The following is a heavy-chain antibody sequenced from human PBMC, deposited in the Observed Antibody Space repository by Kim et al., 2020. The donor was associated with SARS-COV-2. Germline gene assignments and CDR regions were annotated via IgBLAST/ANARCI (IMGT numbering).Heavy chain of an antibody. CDR2: ISYDGSNK. V-gene: IGHV3-30*04. Sequence: GGSLRLSCAASGFTFSSYAMLWVRQAPGKGLEWVAVISYDGSNKYYADSVKGRFTISRDNSKNTLYLQMNSLRAEDTAVYYCARGPELTVTTLYLYYYYGMDVWGQGTTVTVSS. D-gene: IGHD4-17*01. CDR3: ARGPELTVTTLYLYYYYGMDV. CDR1: GFTFSSYA. J-gene: IGHJ6*02.